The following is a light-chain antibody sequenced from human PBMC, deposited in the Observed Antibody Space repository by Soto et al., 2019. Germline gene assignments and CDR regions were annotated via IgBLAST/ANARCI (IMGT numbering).Light chain of an antibody. CDR1: QSVSSSY. CDR3: QQYGSSPWT. V-gene: IGKV3-20*01. CDR2: GAS. J-gene: IGKJ1*01. Sequence: EIVLTQSRSTLSLSPGERATLSCRASQSVSSSYLAWYQQKPGQAPRLLIYGASSRATGIPDRFSGSGSGTDFTLTISRLEPEDFAVYYCQQYGSSPWTFGQGTKVEIK.